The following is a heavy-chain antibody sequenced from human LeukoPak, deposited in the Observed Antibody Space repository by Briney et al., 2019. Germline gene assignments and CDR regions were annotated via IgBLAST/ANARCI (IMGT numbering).Heavy chain of an antibody. CDR3: AKSLILQQPHYYYYYGMDV. J-gene: IGHJ6*02. CDR1: GFTFGSYA. CDR2: ISGSGGST. D-gene: IGHD2/OR15-2a*01. Sequence: GGSLRLSCAASGFTFGSYAMSWVRQAPGKGLEWVSAISGSGGSTYYADSVKGRFTISRDNSKNTLYLQMNSLRAEDTAVYYCAKSLILQQPHYYYYYGMDVWGQGTTVTVSS. V-gene: IGHV3-23*01.